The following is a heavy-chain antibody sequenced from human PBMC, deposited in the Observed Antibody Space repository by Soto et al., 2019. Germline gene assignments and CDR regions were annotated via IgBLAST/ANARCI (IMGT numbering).Heavy chain of an antibody. D-gene: IGHD3-9*01. CDR1: GYSFSFYG. V-gene: IGHV1-18*01. CDR3: AHSLPGRVIDY. Sequence: ASVKVSCKASGYSFSFYGINWVRQAPGQGLEWMGWINPSDGNRNFAQKFEDRVTMTTATSTNTVFLELRSLKSDDTAIYYCAHSLPGRVIDYWGQGTLVTVSS. CDR2: INPSDGNR. J-gene: IGHJ4*02.